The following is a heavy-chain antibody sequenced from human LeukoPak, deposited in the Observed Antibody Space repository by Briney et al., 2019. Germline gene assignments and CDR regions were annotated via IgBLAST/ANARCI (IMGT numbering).Heavy chain of an antibody. V-gene: IGHV1-46*01. Sequence: ASVKVSCKASGYTFTSYYMHWVRQAPGQGLEWMGIINPSGGSTSYAQKFQGRVTMTRDTSTSTVYMELSSLRPEDTAVYYCARWATMVRGVISSHLDYWGQGTLVTVSS. J-gene: IGHJ4*02. CDR1: GYTFTSYY. D-gene: IGHD3-10*01. CDR3: ARWATMVRGVISSHLDY. CDR2: INPSGGST.